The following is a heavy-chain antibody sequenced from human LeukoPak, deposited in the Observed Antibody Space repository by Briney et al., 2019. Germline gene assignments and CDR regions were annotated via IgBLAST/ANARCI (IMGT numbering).Heavy chain of an antibody. D-gene: IGHD6-13*01. J-gene: IGHJ4*02. CDR2: IYENGGTT. V-gene: IGHV3-23*01. Sequence: GGSLRLSCVGSGFTFRSHAMSWVRQAPEKGLEFVSGIYENGGTTYYADSVKGRFSISRDNSKNTLYLQMNSLRAEDTAVYYCARGRTSGSSWPFDYWGQGTPVTVSS. CDR3: ARGRTSGSSWPFDY. CDR1: GFTFRSHA.